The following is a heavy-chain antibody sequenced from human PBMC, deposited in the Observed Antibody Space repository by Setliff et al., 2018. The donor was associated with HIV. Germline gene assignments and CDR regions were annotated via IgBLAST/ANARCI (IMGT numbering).Heavy chain of an antibody. CDR3: ATRRGGGRHYFDY. CDR1: GFTFSGFS. V-gene: IGHV3-48*04. CDR2: IATSGTTI. Sequence: GSLRLSCAASGFTFSGFSFNWVRQRPGEGLEWVSFIATSGTTIFYADSVKGRFTISRDNAKNSLSLQMNRLRAEDTAVYYCATRRGGGRHYFDYWGQGTLVTVSS. D-gene: IGHD3-16*01. J-gene: IGHJ4*02.